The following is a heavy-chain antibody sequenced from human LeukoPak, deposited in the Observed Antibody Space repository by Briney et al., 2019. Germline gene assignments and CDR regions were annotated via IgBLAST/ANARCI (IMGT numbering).Heavy chain of an antibody. CDR2: ISGSGGST. V-gene: IGHV3-23*01. CDR1: GFTFSSYA. CDR3: AKDPAMVVPAAIAFDI. J-gene: IGHJ3*02. Sequence: PGGSLRLSCAASGFTFSSYAMSWVRQAPGKGLEWVSAISGSGGSTYYADSVKGRFTISRDNSKNALYLQMNSMRAEDTAVYYCAKDPAMVVPAAIAFDIWGQGTMVTVSS. D-gene: IGHD2-2*01.